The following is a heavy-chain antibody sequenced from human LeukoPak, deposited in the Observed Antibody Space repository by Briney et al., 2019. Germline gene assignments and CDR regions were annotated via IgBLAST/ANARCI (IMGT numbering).Heavy chain of an antibody. D-gene: IGHD1-26*01. CDR2: INQDGSEE. CDR1: GFTFRTYW. Sequence: GGSLRLSCAASGFTFRTYWMSWIRQAPGNEPEWVADINQDGSEEYYLHSVQGRFTVSRANAQNAVFLQMTYLRADDTAVYYCARWKMELERNAFDFGGQGTVVTVSS. V-gene: IGHV3-7*01. CDR3: ARWKMELERNAFDF. J-gene: IGHJ3*01.